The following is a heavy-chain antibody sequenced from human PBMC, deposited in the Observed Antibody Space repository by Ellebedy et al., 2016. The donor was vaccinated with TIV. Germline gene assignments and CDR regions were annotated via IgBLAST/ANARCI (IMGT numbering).Heavy chain of an antibody. CDR1: GFSFSSYS. Sequence: GESLKISCATSGFSFSSYSMNWVRQAPGKGLGWVSYISASTNTVYYAASMKGRFTISRDNAKNSLDLQMNSLRAEDTALYYCVRGEGYDALTGYSYFDHWGQGTQVTVSS. V-gene: IGHV3-48*04. CDR3: VRGEGYDALTGYSYFDH. CDR2: ISASTNTV. D-gene: IGHD3-9*01. J-gene: IGHJ4*02.